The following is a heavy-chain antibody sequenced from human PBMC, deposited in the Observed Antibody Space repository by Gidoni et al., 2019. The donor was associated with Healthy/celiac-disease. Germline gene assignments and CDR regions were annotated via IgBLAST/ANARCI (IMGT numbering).Heavy chain of an antibody. CDR1: GGSISSYS. D-gene: IGHD4-17*01. Sequence: QVQLQESGPGLAKPSETLSLTCSVAGGSISSYSWSWIRPPAGKGLEWIGRIYPSGSTNYNPSLKSRVTMSVDTSKNQFSLKLSSVTAADTAVYYCAREQEGYGDYETHDAFDIWGQGTMVTVSS. V-gene: IGHV4-4*07. CDR3: AREQEGYGDYETHDAFDI. J-gene: IGHJ3*02. CDR2: IYPSGST.